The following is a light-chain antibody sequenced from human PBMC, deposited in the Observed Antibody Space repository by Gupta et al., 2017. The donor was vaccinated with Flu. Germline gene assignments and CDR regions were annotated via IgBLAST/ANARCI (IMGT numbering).Light chain of an antibody. V-gene: IGKV4-1*01. CDR2: WAS. CDR3: QQYDSTPPWT. J-gene: IGKJ1*01. Sequence: DIVMTQSPDSLAVSLGERATINCKSSQSVLYSSNNKNYLAWYQQKPGQPPKLLLYWASTRESGVPERFSGSESGTDFTLTISSLQAEDVAVYYCQQYDSTPPWTFGQGTKLEIK. CDR1: QSVLYSSNNKNY.